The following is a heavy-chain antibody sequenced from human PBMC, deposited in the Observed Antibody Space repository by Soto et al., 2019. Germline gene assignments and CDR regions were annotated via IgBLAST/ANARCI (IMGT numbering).Heavy chain of an antibody. CDR1: GYTFTSYW. CDR2: IYPGDSDT. V-gene: IGHV5-51*01. J-gene: IGHJ4*02. CDR3: VRSANSAWHIFDY. D-gene: IGHD6-19*01. Sequence: PGESLKISCQASGYTFTSYWIGWVRQMPGKGLEWMGIIYPGDSDTRYIPSFQGQVTMSADKSSRTAFLRWNSLKASDTAIYFCVRSANSAWHIFDYWGQGILVTVSS.